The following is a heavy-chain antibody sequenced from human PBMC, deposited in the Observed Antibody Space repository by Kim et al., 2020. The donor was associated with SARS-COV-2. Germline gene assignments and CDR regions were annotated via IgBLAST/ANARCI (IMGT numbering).Heavy chain of an antibody. Sequence: SVKVSCKASGGTFSSYAISWVRQAPGQGLEWMGGIIPIFGTANYAQKFQGRVTITADESTSTAYMELSSLRSEDTAVYYCARELRVGLHYYYYMDVWGKGTTVTVSS. J-gene: IGHJ6*03. CDR1: GGTFSSYA. CDR3: ARELRVGLHYYYYMDV. V-gene: IGHV1-69*13. D-gene: IGHD2-21*01. CDR2: IIPIFGTA.